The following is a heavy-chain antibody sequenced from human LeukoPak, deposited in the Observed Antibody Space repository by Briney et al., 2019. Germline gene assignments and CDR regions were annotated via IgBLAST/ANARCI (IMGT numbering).Heavy chain of an antibody. CDR1: GYTFTSYD. V-gene: IGHV1-8*01. D-gene: IGHD2-2*01. CDR2: MNPNSGNT. CDR3: ARGESVVVPAAISADY. Sequence: ASVKVSCKASGYTFTSYDINWVRQATGQGLEWMGWMNPNSGNTNYAQKLQGRVTMTTDTSTSTAYMELRSLRSDDTAVYYCARGESVVVPAAISADYWGQGTLVTVSS. J-gene: IGHJ4*02.